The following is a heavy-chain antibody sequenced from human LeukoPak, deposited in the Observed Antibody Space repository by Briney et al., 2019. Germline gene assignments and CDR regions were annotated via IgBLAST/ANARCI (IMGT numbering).Heavy chain of an antibody. J-gene: IGHJ4*02. CDR2: INHSGST. CDR1: GGSFSGYY. Sequence: PSETLSLTCAVYGGSFSGYYWSWIRQPPGKGLEWIGEINHSGSTNYNPSLKSRVTISADTSKKQFSLKLSSVTAADTAVYYCARAVYYDFWSGYFFDYWGQGTLVTVSS. V-gene: IGHV4-34*01. D-gene: IGHD3-3*01. CDR3: ARAVYYDFWSGYFFDY.